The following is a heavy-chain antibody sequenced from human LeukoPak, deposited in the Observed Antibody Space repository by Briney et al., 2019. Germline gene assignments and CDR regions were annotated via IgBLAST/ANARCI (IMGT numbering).Heavy chain of an antibody. Sequence: GGSLRLSCSASGFTFSNYAMHWDRQAPGKGLEYVSSISSNGGSTYYADSVKGRFTISRDNSKNTLYLQMSSLRAEDTAVYYCVSPSYGSGSYELDYWGQGTLVTVSS. CDR1: GFTFSNYA. D-gene: IGHD3-10*01. CDR2: ISSNGGST. V-gene: IGHV3-64D*06. CDR3: VSPSYGSGSYELDY. J-gene: IGHJ4*02.